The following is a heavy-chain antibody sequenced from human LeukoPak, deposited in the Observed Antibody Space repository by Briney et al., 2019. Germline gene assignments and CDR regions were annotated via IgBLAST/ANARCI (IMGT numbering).Heavy chain of an antibody. CDR1: GFTFSSYS. CDR2: IGTTGSYI. J-gene: IGHJ4*02. D-gene: IGHD6-25*01. V-gene: IGHV3-21*01. Sequence: PGGSLRLSCAASGFTFSSYSMNWVRQAPGKGLEWVSSIGTTGSYIFYADSVKGRFTISRDNAKNSLYLQMNNLRAEDTAVFYCVRGRVPGFWGQGTLVTVSS. CDR3: VRGRVPGF.